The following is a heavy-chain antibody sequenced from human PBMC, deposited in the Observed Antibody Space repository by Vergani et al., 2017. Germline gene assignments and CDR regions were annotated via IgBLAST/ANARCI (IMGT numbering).Heavy chain of an antibody. J-gene: IGHJ4*02. CDR2: INPSGGST. CDR3: AGDMYYYDSSGPSGGGRLFVY. CDR1: GYTFTSYY. D-gene: IGHD3-22*01. Sequence: QVQLVQSGAAVKKPGASVKVSCKASGYTFTSYYMHWVRQAPGQGLEWMGIINPSGGSTSYAQKFQGRVTMTRDTSTSTVYMELSSLRSEDTAVYYCAGDMYYYDSSGPSGGGRLFVYWRQGTLVTVSS. V-gene: IGHV1-46*03.